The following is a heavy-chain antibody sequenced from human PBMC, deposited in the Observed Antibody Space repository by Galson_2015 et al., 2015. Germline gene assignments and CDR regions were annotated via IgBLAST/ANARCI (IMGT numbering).Heavy chain of an antibody. J-gene: IGHJ4*02. V-gene: IGHV3-74*01. D-gene: IGHD3-16*01. CDR2: IHSDGSST. CDR3: ARVWAHRTFGAKPFDY. CDR1: GFTFSNYW. Sequence: SLRLSCAASGFTFSNYWMHWVRQAPGKGLVWVSRIHSDGSSTSYADSVKGRFTISRDNAKNRLYLQMNSLRAEDAAVYFCARVWAHRTFGAKPFDYWGQGTLVTVSS.